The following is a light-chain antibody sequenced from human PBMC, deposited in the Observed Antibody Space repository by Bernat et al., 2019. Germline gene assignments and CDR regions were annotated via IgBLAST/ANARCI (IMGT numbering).Light chain of an antibody. J-gene: IGLJ2*01. CDR2: ENN. CDR1: SSNIGNNY. Sequence: QSVLTQPPSVSAAPGQKVTISCSGSSSNIGNNYVSWYQQPPGTASKLLIYENNKRPSGIPDRFSGSKSGTSATLGITGLQTGDEADYYCGTWDSSLSAVVFGGGTKLTVL. V-gene: IGLV1-51*02. CDR3: GTWDSSLSAVV.